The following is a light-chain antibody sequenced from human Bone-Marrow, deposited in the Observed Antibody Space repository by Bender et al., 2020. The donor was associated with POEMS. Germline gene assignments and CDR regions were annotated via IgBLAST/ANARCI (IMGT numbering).Light chain of an antibody. CDR3: SLWDDSLNGWV. CDR2: SNN. V-gene: IGLV1-44*01. CDR1: SSNFGNNA. J-gene: IGLJ3*02. Sequence: QSVLTQPPSASGTPGQSVTISCSGTSSNFGNNAANWYQHVPGTAPKLLIYSNNQLPSGVPGRFSPPSSGTSCSLVISGLHSDDESDYYCSLWDDSLNGWVFVRRTNQT.